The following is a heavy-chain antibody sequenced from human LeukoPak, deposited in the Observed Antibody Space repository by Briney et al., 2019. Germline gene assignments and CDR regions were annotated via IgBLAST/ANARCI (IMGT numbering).Heavy chain of an antibody. J-gene: IGHJ4*02. CDR3: RLHGGSSTSYFDY. Sequence: GGSLRLSCAASGFTFSSYAMHWVRQAPGKGLEWVAVISYDGSNKYYADSVKGRFTISRDNSKNTLYLQMNSLRAEDTAVYYCRLHGGSSTSYFDYWGQGTLVTVSS. D-gene: IGHD1-26*01. CDR2: ISYDGSNK. V-gene: IGHV3-30-3*01. CDR1: GFTFSSYA.